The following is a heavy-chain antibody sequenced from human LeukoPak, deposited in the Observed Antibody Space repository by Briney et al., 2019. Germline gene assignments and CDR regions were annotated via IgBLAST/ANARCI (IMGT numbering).Heavy chain of an antibody. V-gene: IGHV3-9*01. CDR2: ISWNSGSI. D-gene: IGHD2-2*01. CDR3: AKGRDKYQLLSKNWFDP. J-gene: IGHJ5*02. CDR1: GFTFDDYA. Sequence: PGGSLRLSCAASGFTFDDYAMHWVRQAPGKGLECVSGISWNSGSIGYADSVKGRFTISRDNAKNSLYLQMNSLRAEDTALYYCAKGRDKYQLLSKNWFDPWGQGTLVTVSS.